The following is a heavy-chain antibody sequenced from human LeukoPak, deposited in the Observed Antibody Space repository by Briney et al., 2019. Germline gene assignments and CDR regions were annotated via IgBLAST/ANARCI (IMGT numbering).Heavy chain of an antibody. Sequence: PSETLSLTCSVSSYSINSNYYWGWIRQSPGKGLEWIGSIYHTGSTNYNPSLKSRVTISVDTSKYQFSLKLSSVTAADTAVYYCARLTSLNFDYWGQGTLVTVSS. CDR3: ARLTSLNFDY. V-gene: IGHV4-38-2*01. J-gene: IGHJ4*02. CDR1: SYSINSNYY. D-gene: IGHD6-6*01. CDR2: IYHTGST.